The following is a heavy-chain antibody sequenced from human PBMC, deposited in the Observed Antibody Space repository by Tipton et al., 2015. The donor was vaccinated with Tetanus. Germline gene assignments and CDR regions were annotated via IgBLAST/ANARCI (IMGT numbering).Heavy chain of an antibody. CDR1: GFTFKSYT. CDR3: GKEIPLGITATRGPLVDV. V-gene: IGHV3-23*01. Sequence: SLRLSCTASGFTFKSYTLNWVRQAPGNGLEWVAAISGSRLTPYYADSVKGRFTVSRDNSKNTLYLQMNSLRADDTAVYYCGKEIPLGITATRGPLVDVWGQGTTVTVSS. D-gene: IGHD7-27*01. CDR2: ISGSRLTP. J-gene: IGHJ6*02.